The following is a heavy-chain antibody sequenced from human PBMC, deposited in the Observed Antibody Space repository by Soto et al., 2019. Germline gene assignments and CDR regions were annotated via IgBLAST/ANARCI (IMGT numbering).Heavy chain of an antibody. Sequence: GGSLSLSCAASGFTFSSYAMHWVRQAPGKGLEWVAVISYDGSNKYYADSVKGRFTISRDNSKNTLYLQMNSLRAEDTAVYYCAREGINYYDSSGYYFDYWGQGTLVTVSS. J-gene: IGHJ4*02. CDR3: AREGINYYDSSGYYFDY. CDR1: GFTFSSYA. V-gene: IGHV3-30-3*01. CDR2: ISYDGSNK. D-gene: IGHD3-22*01.